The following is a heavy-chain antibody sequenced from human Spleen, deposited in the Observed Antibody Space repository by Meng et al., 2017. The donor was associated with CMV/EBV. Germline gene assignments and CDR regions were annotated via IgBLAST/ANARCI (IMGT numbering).Heavy chain of an antibody. CDR3: ARDRVYSALGGVIVNTDYYYYYGMDV. J-gene: IGHJ6*02. Sequence: SVKVSCKASGGTFSSYAISWVRQAPGHGLEWMGGIIPIFGTANYAQKFQGRVTITTDESTSTAYMELSSLRSEDTAVYYCARDRVYSALGGVIVNTDYYYYYGMDVWGQGTTVTVSS. V-gene: IGHV1-69*05. D-gene: IGHD3-16*02. CDR1: GGTFSSYA. CDR2: IIPIFGTA.